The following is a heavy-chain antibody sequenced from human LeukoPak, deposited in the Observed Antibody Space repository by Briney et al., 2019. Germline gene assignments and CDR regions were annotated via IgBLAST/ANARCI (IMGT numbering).Heavy chain of an antibody. V-gene: IGHV1-69*13. J-gene: IGHJ4*02. D-gene: IGHD3-22*01. Sequence: ASVKVSCKASGGTFSSYAISWVRQAPGQGLEWMGGIIPIFGTANYAQKFQGSVTITADESTSTAYMELSSLRSDDTAVYYCARGGDYYDSSGYSQLGYWGQGTLVTVSS. CDR2: IIPIFGTA. CDR3: ARGGDYYDSSGYSQLGY. CDR1: GGTFSSYA.